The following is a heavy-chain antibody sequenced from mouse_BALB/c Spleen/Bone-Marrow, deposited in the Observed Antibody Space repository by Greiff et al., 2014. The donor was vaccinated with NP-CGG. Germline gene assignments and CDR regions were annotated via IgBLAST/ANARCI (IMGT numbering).Heavy chain of an antibody. D-gene: IGHD1-1*01. CDR3: ARYPLNYYGSTWFAY. V-gene: IGHV3-8*02. CDR2: ISYSGST. CDR1: GDSISSGY. Sequence: VQLQQSGPSLVKPSQALSLTYSVTGDSISSGYWNWIRKFPGNKLEYMGYISYSGSTYYNPSLKSRISITRDTSKNQYYLQLNSVTTEDTATYYCARYPLNYYGSTWFAYWGQGTLVTVSA. J-gene: IGHJ3*01.